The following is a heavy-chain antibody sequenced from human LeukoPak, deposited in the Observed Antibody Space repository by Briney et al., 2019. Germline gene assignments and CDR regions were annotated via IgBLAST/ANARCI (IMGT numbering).Heavy chain of an antibody. J-gene: IGHJ4*02. Sequence: ASVKVSCKASGYTFSSYYMHWVRQAPGQGLEWMGIINPSGGSTSYAQKFQGRVTMTGETSTRTVYMELSSLRSEDTAVYYCARERTAGFDYWGQGTLVTVSS. V-gene: IGHV1-46*01. D-gene: IGHD2-21*02. CDR2: INPSGGST. CDR3: ARERTAGFDY. CDR1: GYTFSSYY.